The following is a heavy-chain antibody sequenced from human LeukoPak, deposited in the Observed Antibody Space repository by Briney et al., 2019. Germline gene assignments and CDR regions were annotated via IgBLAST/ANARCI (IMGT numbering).Heavy chain of an antibody. V-gene: IGHV4-39*01. Sequence: PSETLSLTCTVSGGSIRSSYYYWGWIRQPPGKGLEWTESIYYTGSTYYNPSLKSRVTISVDTSKNQFSLKLSSVTAADTAVYYCARLRIPDLYSGSYLRGNFDYWGQGTLVTVSS. J-gene: IGHJ4*02. CDR1: GGSIRSSYYY. D-gene: IGHD1-26*01. CDR2: IYYTGST. CDR3: ARLRIPDLYSGSYLRGNFDY.